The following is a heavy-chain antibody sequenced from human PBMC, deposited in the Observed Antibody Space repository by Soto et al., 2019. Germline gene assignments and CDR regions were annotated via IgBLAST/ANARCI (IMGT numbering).Heavy chain of an antibody. V-gene: IGHV4-34*01. CDR2: INHSGST. CDR3: AGIPALYGDYVGQNYYFDY. CDR1: GGSFSGYY. D-gene: IGHD4-17*01. Sequence: SETLSLTCAVYGGSFSGYYWSWIRQPPGKGLEWIGEINHSGSTNYNPSLKSRVTISVDTSKNQFSLKLSSVTAADTAVYYCAGIPALYGDYVGQNYYFDYWGQGTLVTVSS. J-gene: IGHJ4*02.